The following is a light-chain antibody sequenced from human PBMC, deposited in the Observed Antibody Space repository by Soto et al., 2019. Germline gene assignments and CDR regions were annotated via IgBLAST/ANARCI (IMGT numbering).Light chain of an antibody. CDR2: DAS. CDR1: QGISSA. CDR3: QQYGSSLWT. Sequence: AIQLTQSPSSLSASVGDRVTITFRASQGISSALAWYQQKPGKAPKLLIHDASSLESGVPSRFSGSGSGTDFTLTISSLQPEDFAVYYCQQYGSSLWTFGQGTKVDIK. J-gene: IGKJ1*01. V-gene: IGKV1-13*02.